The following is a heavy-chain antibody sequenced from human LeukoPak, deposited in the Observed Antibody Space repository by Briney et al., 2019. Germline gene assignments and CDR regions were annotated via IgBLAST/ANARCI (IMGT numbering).Heavy chain of an antibody. CDR1: AFTFSSYW. V-gene: IGHV3-74*01. D-gene: IGHD6-19*01. Sequence: GGSLRLTCTASAFTFSSYWMYWARQAPGKGLVWVSHINSGGSSTSYADSVKGRFTISRDNAKNTLYLQMNSLRAEDTAVYYCARDRYSSAWYEEWGQGTLVTVSS. CDR3: ARDRYSSAWYEE. CDR2: INSGGSST. J-gene: IGHJ4*02.